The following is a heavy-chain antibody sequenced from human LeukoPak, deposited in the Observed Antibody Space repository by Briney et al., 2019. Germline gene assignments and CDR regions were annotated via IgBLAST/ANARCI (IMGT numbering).Heavy chain of an antibody. CDR3: ARQPSSQNFDY. V-gene: IGHV3-21*01. CDR2: ISSSSSYI. Sequence: GGSLRLSCAASGFTLSSYSMNWVRQAPGKGLEWVSSISSSSSYIYYADSVKGRFTISRDNAKNSLCLQMNSLRAEDTAVYYCARQPSSQNFDYWGQGALVTVSS. D-gene: IGHD6-13*01. J-gene: IGHJ4*02. CDR1: GFTLSSYS.